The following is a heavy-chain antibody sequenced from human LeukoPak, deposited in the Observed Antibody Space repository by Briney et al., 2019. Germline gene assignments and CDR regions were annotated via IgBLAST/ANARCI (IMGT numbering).Heavy chain of an antibody. CDR1: GGSISNSGYY. CDR3: ARDSGTRRFDY. J-gene: IGHJ4*02. Sequence: KPSETLSLTCTVSGGSISNSGYYWGWIRQPPGKGLEWIGSVYYSGKTNYNPSLKNRVTISVDTSKNQFSLKLSSVTAADTAVYYCARDSGTRRFDYWGQGTLVTVSS. D-gene: IGHD6-13*01. V-gene: IGHV4-39*07. CDR2: VYYSGKT.